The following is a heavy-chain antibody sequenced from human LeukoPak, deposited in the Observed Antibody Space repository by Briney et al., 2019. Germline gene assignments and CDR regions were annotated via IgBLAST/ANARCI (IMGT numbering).Heavy chain of an antibody. Sequence: GGSLRLSRAASGFTFTNYWMHWVRQAPGKGLVWVSRINTDGSTTNYADSVKGRFTISRDIAKNTLYLQMNSLAAEDTAVYYCARTASYSGNYYGYFQYWGQGALVTVSS. CDR2: INTDGSTT. CDR1: GFTFTNYW. CDR3: ARTASYSGNYYGYFQY. D-gene: IGHD1-26*01. J-gene: IGHJ1*01. V-gene: IGHV3-74*01.